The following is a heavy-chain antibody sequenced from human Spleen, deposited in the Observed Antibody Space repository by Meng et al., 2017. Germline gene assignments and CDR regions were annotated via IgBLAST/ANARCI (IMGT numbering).Heavy chain of an antibody. CDR2: ISAYNGNT. Sequence: ASVKVSCKASGYTFTSYGISWVRQAPGQGLEWMGWISAYNGNTYYAQKLQGRVTMTTATSTSTAFMELRSLRSDDTALYYCARDAVGGGGVGDFDYWGQGTLVTVSS. V-gene: IGHV1-18*01. CDR1: GYTFTSYG. J-gene: IGHJ4*02. CDR3: ARDAVGGGGVGDFDY. D-gene: IGHD2-21*01.